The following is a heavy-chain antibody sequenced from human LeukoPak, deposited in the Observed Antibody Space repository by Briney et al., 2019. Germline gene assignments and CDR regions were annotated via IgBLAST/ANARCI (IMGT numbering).Heavy chain of an antibody. CDR2: IYYSGST. CDR1: GGSISSGGYY. Sequence: SQTLSLTCTVSGGSISSGGYYWSWIRQHPGKGLEWIGYIYYSGSTYYNPSLKSRVTISVDTSKNQFSLKLSSVTAADTAVYYCAREAAESYYDSSGYFDYWGQGTLVTVSS. V-gene: IGHV4-30-4*08. J-gene: IGHJ4*02. D-gene: IGHD3-22*01. CDR3: AREAAESYYDSSGYFDY.